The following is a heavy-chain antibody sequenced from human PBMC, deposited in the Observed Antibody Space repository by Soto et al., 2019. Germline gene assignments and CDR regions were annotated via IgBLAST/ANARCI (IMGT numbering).Heavy chain of an antibody. CDR2: IDLSGTTT. Sequence: PGGSLGLSCAASGFSFSDYSMNWVRQAPGKGLEWVSFIDLSGTTTYYRDSVKGRFTIFKDKSMNTVYLQMNSLKTEDTAVYYCTTDAKFLFASGSYYNYWGQGTLVTVSS. V-gene: IGHV3-23*03. D-gene: IGHD1-26*01. CDR3: TTDAKFLFASGSYYNY. CDR1: GFSFSDYS. J-gene: IGHJ4*02.